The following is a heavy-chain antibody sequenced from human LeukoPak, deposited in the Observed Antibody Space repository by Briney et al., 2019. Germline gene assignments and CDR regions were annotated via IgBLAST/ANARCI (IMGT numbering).Heavy chain of an antibody. J-gene: IGHJ6*02. Sequence: ASVKVSCKASGYTFINFGINWVRQAPGQGLEWMGWISAYNGNTNYAQKFQGRVTLTTDTSTSTAYMELRSLRSDDTAVYYCARELWYYYDSSGRGMDVWGQGTTVTVSS. CDR1: GYTFINFG. V-gene: IGHV1-18*01. D-gene: IGHD3-22*01. CDR3: ARELWYYYDSSGRGMDV. CDR2: ISAYNGNT.